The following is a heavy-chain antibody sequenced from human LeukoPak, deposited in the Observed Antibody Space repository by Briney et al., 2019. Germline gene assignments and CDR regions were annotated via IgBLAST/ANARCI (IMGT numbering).Heavy chain of an antibody. D-gene: IGHD3-9*01. CDR1: GFIFSSFS. J-gene: IGHJ5*02. Sequence: GGSLRLSCAASGFIFSSFSVNWVRQAPGKGLEWVSSISTSGGLSSIYYADSVKGRFTISRDNAKNSLYLQMNSLGAEDTAVYYCARDLGLRYFDWFPESSWGQGTLVTVSS. V-gene: IGHV3-21*04. CDR2: ISTSGGLSSI. CDR3: ARDLGLRYFDWFPESS.